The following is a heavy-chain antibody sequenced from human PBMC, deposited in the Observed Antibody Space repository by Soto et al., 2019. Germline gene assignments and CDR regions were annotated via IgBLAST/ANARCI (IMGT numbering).Heavy chain of an antibody. J-gene: IGHJ4*02. CDR3: AHRRGYSYDMPLDF. D-gene: IGHD5-18*01. CDR2: IYWDDDK. Sequence: QITLKESGPTLVKPTQTLTLTCTFSGFSLSTSGVVVGWIRQPPGKALEWLGFIYWDDDKRYNPSLKNRLTISADTSKNQVFLRMTSVDPVDTATYYCAHRRGYSYDMPLDFWGQGTLVTVYS. V-gene: IGHV2-5*02. CDR1: GFSLSTSGVV.